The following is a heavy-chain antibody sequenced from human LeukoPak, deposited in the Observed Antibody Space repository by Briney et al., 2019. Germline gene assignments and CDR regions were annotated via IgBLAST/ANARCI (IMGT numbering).Heavy chain of an antibody. J-gene: IGHJ4*02. Sequence: GASVKVSCKVSGYSLSELSMHWVRQAPGEGLEWMGWMNPNSGNTGYAQKFQGRVTMTRNTSISTAYMELSSLRSEDTAVYYCARDIVGANGYWGQGTLVTVSS. D-gene: IGHD1-26*01. CDR2: MNPNSGNT. CDR1: GYSLSELS. V-gene: IGHV1-8*01. CDR3: ARDIVGANGY.